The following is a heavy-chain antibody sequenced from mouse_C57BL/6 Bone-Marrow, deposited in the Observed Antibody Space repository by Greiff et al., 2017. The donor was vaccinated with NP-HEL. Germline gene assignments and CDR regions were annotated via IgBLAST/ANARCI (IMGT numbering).Heavy chain of an antibody. J-gene: IGHJ2*01. Sequence: VESGGDLVKPGGSLKLSCAASGFTFSSYGMSWVRQTPDKRLEWVATISSGGSYTYYTDSVKGRFTISRDNAKNTLYLQMSSLKSEDTAMYYCARHYYSNYFDYWGQGTTLTVSS. CDR2: ISSGGSYT. D-gene: IGHD2-5*01. CDR1: GFTFSSYG. CDR3: ARHYYSNYFDY. V-gene: IGHV5-6*01.